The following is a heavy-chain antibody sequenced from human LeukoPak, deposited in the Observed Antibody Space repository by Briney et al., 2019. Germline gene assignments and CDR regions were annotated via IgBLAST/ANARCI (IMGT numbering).Heavy chain of an antibody. CDR2: ISGSGGST. CDR1: GLTFSSYA. D-gene: IGHD6-19*01. Sequence: GGSLRLSCAASGLTFSSYAMSWVRQAPGKGLEWVSAISGSGGSTYYADSVKGRFTISRDNSKNTLYLQMNSLRAEDTAVYYCAKSIAVAGTSNWFDPWGQGTLVTVSS. J-gene: IGHJ5*02. V-gene: IGHV3-23*01. CDR3: AKSIAVAGTSNWFDP.